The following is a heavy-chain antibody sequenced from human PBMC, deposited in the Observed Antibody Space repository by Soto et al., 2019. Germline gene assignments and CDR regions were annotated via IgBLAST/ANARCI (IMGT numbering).Heavy chain of an antibody. D-gene: IGHD6-19*01. J-gene: IGHJ6*02. CDR1: GFTFSNYC. Sequence: GRSLTLSCPPSGFTFSNYCMHWVRQAPGNWLEWVAFIWYDGSNEYYADSVKGRFTISRNNSKNTPYLQMNSLRADDTAVYYCARDGIPVRAVAIYGMDIWGQGTTVTVSS. V-gene: IGHV3-33*01. CDR2: IWYDGSNE. CDR3: ARDGIPVRAVAIYGMDI.